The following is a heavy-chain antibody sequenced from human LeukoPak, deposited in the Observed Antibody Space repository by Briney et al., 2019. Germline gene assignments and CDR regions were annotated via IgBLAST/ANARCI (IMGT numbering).Heavy chain of an antibody. V-gene: IGHV3-23*01. D-gene: IGHD3-22*01. CDR3: SKPAYDYDSIGDDD. Sequence: GASLRLSCAASGFTFSSYAMSWVRQAPGKGLEWVSVISDSGGSTYYADSVKGRFTISRDNSKNTLYLQMNSLTAEDTAVYYCSKPAYDYDSIGDDDWGQGSLVTVSS. CDR2: ISDSGGST. CDR1: GFTFSSYA. J-gene: IGHJ4*02.